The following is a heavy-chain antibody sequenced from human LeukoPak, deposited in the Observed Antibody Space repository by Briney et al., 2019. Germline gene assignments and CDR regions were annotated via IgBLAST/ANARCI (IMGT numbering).Heavy chain of an antibody. V-gene: IGHV3-23*01. J-gene: IGHJ4*02. CDR1: GFTFSSYA. CDR2: ISGSGGST. CDR3: AKDLEMATINDY. Sequence: GGSLRLSCAASGFTFSSYAMSWVRQAPGKGLEWVSAISGSGGSTYYADSVKGRFTISRGNSKNTLYLQMNSLRAEDTAVYYCAKDLEMATINDYWGQGTLVTVSS. D-gene: IGHD5-24*01.